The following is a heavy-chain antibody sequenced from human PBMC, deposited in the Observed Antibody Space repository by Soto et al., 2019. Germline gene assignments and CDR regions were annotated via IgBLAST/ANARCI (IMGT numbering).Heavy chain of an antibody. Sequence: SETLSFTCTVSGGSISSSSYYWGWIRQPPGKGLEWIGSIYYSGSTYYNPSLKSRVTISVDTSKNQFSLKLSSVTAADTAVYYCARRGVGKWAGALLIAVAGTGWFDPWGQGTLVTVSS. CDR3: ARRGVGKWAGALLIAVAGTGWFDP. CDR1: GGSISSSSYY. D-gene: IGHD6-19*01. V-gene: IGHV4-39*01. CDR2: IYYSGST. J-gene: IGHJ5*02.